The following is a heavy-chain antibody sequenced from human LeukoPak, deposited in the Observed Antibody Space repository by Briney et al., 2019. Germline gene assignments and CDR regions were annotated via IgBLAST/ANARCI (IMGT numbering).Heavy chain of an antibody. D-gene: IGHD3-10*01. CDR3: ARHPGMVRPIDL. Sequence: GASVKVSCKASGGSFTGYAITWVRQAPGQGLEWMGGIIPIFGTANYAQKFQGRVTITTDKSTSTAYMELSSLRSEDTAVYYCARHPGMVRPIDLWGRGTLVTVSS. CDR2: IIPIFGTA. V-gene: IGHV1-69*05. J-gene: IGHJ2*01. CDR1: GGSFTGYA.